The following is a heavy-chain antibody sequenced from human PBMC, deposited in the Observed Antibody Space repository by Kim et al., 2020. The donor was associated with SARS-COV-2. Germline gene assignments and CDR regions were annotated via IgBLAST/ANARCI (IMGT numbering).Heavy chain of an antibody. CDR1: GYTYTSYG. CDR3: ARRIGQRGRSSGEYYFDY. V-gene: IGHV1-18*04. D-gene: IGHD6-19*01. CDR2: INVDNGNT. Sequence: ASVKVSCRASGYTYTSYGITWVRQAPGQGLEWMGWINVDNGNTNYVQEFQGRVTMTTDTSTSIVYMDLRSLRSDDTAVYYCARRIGQRGRSSGEYYFDYWGQGTLVTVSS. J-gene: IGHJ4*02.